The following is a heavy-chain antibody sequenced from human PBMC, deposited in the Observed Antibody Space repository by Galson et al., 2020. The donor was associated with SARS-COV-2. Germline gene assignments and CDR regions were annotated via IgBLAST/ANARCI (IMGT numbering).Heavy chain of an antibody. CDR1: GYSISTTNY. CDR3: ARQGVNMIVLVTVPGWYFDL. CDR2: SYPSGST. J-gene: IGHJ2*01. Sequence: SETLSLTCAVSGYSISTTNYWGWVRQPPGKGLEWIGSSYPSGSTYYNPSLKSRVTIALDTSKNQFSLRMDSVTAADTALYYCARQGVNMIVLVTVPGWYFDLWGRGTLVTVSS. D-gene: IGHD3-22*01. V-gene: IGHV4-38-2*01.